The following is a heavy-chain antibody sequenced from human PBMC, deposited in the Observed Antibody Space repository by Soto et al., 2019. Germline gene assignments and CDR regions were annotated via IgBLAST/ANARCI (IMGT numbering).Heavy chain of an antibody. D-gene: IGHD4-17*01. CDR1: GGSISSGGYY. J-gene: IGHJ2*01. Sequence: QVQLQESGPGLVKPSQTLSLTCTVSGGSISSGGYYWSWIRQHPGKGLEWIGYIYYSGSTYYNPSLMSRVTISVDTSKNQFSLNLSSVTAADTAVYYCARDQYCDNLYFDLLGRGTLVTVSS. V-gene: IGHV4-31*03. CDR2: IYYSGST. CDR3: ARDQYCDNLYFDL.